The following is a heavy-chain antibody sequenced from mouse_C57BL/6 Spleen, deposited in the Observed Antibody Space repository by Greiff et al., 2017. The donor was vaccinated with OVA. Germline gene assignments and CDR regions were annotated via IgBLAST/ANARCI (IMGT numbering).Heavy chain of an antibody. D-gene: IGHD2-4*01. Sequence: VQLQQSGAELVKPGASVKISCKASGYAFSSYWMNWVKQRPGKGLEWIGQIYPGDGDTNSNGKFKGKATLTADKSSSTAYMQISSLTSEDSAVYFWARMGPYDYYFDDWGQGTTLTVSS. J-gene: IGHJ2*01. CDR2: IYPGDGDT. CDR3: ARMGPYDYYFDD. V-gene: IGHV1-80*01. CDR1: GYAFSSYW.